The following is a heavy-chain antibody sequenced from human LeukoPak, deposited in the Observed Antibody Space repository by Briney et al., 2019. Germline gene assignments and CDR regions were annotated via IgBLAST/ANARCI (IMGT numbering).Heavy chain of an antibody. D-gene: IGHD3-10*01. CDR3: ARVLRPMASQYYFDY. J-gene: IGHJ4*02. CDR1: GASINTYY. CDR2: IYYSGTT. V-gene: IGHV4-59*01. Sequence: SETLSLTCTVSGASINTYYWSWIRQPPGKGLKWIGYIYYSGTTSYNPSLKTRVTISIDTSKNQFSLKLSSVTAADTAVYYCARVLRPMASQYYFDYWGQGTLVTVSS.